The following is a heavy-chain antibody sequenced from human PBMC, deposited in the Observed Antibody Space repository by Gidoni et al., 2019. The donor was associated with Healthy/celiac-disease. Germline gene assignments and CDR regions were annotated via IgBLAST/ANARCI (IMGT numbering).Heavy chain of an antibody. V-gene: IGHV4-61*01. J-gene: IGHJ5*02. D-gene: IGHD3-10*01. CDR1: GGSVSSGSYY. CDR3: ARDEGYYGSGSYGPINWFDP. Sequence: QVQLQESGPGLVKPSETLSLTCTVSGGSVSSGSYYWSWIRQPPGKGLEWIGYIYYSGSTNYNPSLKSRVTISVDTSKNQFSLKLSSVTAADTAVYYCARDEGYYGSGSYGPINWFDPWGQGTLVTVSS. CDR2: IYYSGST.